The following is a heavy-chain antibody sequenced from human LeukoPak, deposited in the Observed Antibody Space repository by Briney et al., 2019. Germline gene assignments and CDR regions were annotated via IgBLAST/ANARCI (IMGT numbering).Heavy chain of an antibody. D-gene: IGHD3-9*01. CDR3: ARDSGYFDWSRYYYYGMDV. J-gene: IGHJ6*02. V-gene: IGHV4-30-4*08. CDR2: IYYSGST. CDR1: GGSISSGGYY. Sequence: SETLSLTCTVSGGSISSGGYYWSWIRQHPGKGLEWIGYIYYSGSTYYNPSLKSRVTISVDTSKNQFSLKLSSVTAADTAVYYCARDSGYFDWSRYYYYGMDVWGQGTTVTVSS.